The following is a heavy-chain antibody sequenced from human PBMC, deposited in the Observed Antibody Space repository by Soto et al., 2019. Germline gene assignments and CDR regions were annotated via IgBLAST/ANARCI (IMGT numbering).Heavy chain of an antibody. CDR1: GFTFSSYA. CDR2: ISGSGGST. Sequence: EVQLLESGGGLVQPGGSLRLSCAASGFTFSSYAMSWVRQAPGKGLEWVSAISGSGGSTYYADYVKGRFTISRDNSKNTLYLQINSLRAEDTAVYYCAKDPYMGELLPLGIDYWGQGTLVTVSS. D-gene: IGHD3-10*01. CDR3: AKDPYMGELLPLGIDY. V-gene: IGHV3-23*01. J-gene: IGHJ4*02.